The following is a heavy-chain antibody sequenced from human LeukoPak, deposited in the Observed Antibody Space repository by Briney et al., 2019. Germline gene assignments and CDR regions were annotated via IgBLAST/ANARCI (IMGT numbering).Heavy chain of an antibody. D-gene: IGHD1-1*01. CDR2: IIPILGIA. Sequence: ASVKVSCKVSGGTFSSYAISWVRQAPGQGLEWMGRIIPILGIANYAQKFQGRVTITADKSTSTAYMELSSLRSEDTAVYYCARGTTGTNLFDYWGQGTLVTVSS. CDR1: GGTFSSYA. J-gene: IGHJ4*02. CDR3: ARGTTGTNLFDY. V-gene: IGHV1-69*04.